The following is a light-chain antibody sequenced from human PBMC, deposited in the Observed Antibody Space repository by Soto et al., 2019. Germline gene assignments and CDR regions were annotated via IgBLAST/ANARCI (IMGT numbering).Light chain of an antibody. V-gene: IGKV3-11*01. CDR1: QTVGSS. J-gene: IGKJ1*01. CDR2: DAS. Sequence: EIVSTQSPATLSLSPGERATLSCRASQTVGSSLAWYQQKLGQAPRLLIYDASTRATGIPARFSGSGSGTDFTLTISSLEPEDFAVYYCQQRSNWPWTFGQGTKVDIK. CDR3: QQRSNWPWT.